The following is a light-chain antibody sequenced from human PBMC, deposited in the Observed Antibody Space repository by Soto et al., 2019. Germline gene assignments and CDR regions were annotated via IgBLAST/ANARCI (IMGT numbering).Light chain of an antibody. CDR3: QQYGSAPPWT. Sequence: EIVLTQSPGTLSLSPGERATLSCRASQSVSSSYLAWYQQIPGQAPRLLIYDASSRATGIPDTFSGSGSGTDFTLTISRLEPDDAAVYYCQQYGSAPPWTFGQGTKVEIK. V-gene: IGKV3-20*01. CDR2: DAS. J-gene: IGKJ1*01. CDR1: QSVSSSY.